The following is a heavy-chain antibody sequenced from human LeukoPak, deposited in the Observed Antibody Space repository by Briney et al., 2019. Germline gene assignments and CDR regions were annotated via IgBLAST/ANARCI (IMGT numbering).Heavy chain of an antibody. J-gene: IGHJ3*02. Sequence: ASVKVSCKASGYTFAGYYMHWVRQAPGQGLEWMGWINPNSGGTNYAQKFQGWVTMTRDTSISTAYMELSRLRSDDTAVYYCASEFSSSGFDAFDIWGQGTMVTVSS. CDR1: GYTFAGYY. V-gene: IGHV1-2*04. CDR3: ASEFSSSGFDAFDI. D-gene: IGHD3-22*01. CDR2: INPNSGGT.